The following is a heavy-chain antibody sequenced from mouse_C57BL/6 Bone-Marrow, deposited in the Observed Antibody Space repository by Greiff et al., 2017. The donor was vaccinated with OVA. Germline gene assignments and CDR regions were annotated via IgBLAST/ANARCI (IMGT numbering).Heavy chain of an antibody. CDR1: GYTFTSYG. D-gene: IGHD1-1*01. J-gene: IGHJ1*03. CDR3: AGDGCCGRGEWYIDV. V-gene: IGHV1-81*01. CDR2: IDTRSGNT. Sequence: VQLQQSGAELARPGASVKLSCKASGYTFTSYGISWVKQRTGQGLEWIGEIDTRSGNTDYNEKFKGKATLTADKSSSTTNKKVHRVTCEESAVYLYAGDGCCGRGEWYIDVWGTGTTVTVSS.